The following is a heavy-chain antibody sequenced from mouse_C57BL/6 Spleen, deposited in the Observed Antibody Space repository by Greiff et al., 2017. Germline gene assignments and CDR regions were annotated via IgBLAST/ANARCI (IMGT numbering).Heavy chain of an antibody. CDR2: IDPENGDT. V-gene: IGHV14-4*01. CDR3: TKRYYGSSYYFDC. D-gene: IGHD1-1*01. Sequence: EVQLQQSGAELVRPGASVKLSCTASGFNIKDDYMHWVKQRPEQGLEWIGWIDPENGDTEYASKFQGKATITADTSSNTAYLQLSSLTSEDTAVYYCTKRYYGSSYYFDCWGQGTTLTVSS. J-gene: IGHJ2*01. CDR1: GFNIKDDY.